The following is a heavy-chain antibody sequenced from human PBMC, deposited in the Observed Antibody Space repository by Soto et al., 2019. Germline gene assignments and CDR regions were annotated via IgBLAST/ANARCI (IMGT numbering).Heavy chain of an antibody. CDR1: GYTFTSYG. J-gene: IGHJ6*02. Sequence: GASVKVSCKASGYTFTSYGISWVRQAPGQGLEWMGWISAYNGNTNYAQKLQGRVTMTTDTSTSTAYMELRSLRSDDTAVYYCARDYYDSSGYYYYYYGMEAWGQGTTVTVSS. V-gene: IGHV1-18*01. CDR3: ARDYYDSSGYYYYYYGMEA. D-gene: IGHD3-22*01. CDR2: ISAYNGNT.